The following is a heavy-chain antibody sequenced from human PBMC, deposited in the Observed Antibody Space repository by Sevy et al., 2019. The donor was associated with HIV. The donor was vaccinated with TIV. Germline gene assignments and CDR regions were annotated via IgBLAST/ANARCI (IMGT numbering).Heavy chain of an antibody. V-gene: IGHV1-69*13. CDR2: IIPIFGTA. Sequence: ASVKVSCKASGGTFSSYAISWVRQAPGQGVEWMGGIIPIFGTANYAQKFQGRVTITADESTSTAYMELSSLRSEDTAVYYCARAGSIAAQGGWFDPSGQGTLVTVSS. CDR1: GGTFSSYA. CDR3: ARAGSIAAQGGWFDP. J-gene: IGHJ5*02. D-gene: IGHD6-6*01.